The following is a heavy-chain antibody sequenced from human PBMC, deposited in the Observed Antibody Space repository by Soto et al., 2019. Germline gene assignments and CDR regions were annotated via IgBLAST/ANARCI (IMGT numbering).Heavy chain of an antibody. CDR1: GFTFSSYA. CDR2: ISGSGGST. D-gene: IGHD6-19*01. CDR3: ENGREGYSSGWSFDY. Sequence: GGSLRLSCAASGFTFSSYAMSWVRQAPGKGLEWVSAISGSGGSTYYAYSVKGRFTISRDNSKNTLYLQMNSMRAEDTAVYYCENGREGYSSGWSFDYWGQGTMVTVSS. V-gene: IGHV3-23*01. J-gene: IGHJ4*02.